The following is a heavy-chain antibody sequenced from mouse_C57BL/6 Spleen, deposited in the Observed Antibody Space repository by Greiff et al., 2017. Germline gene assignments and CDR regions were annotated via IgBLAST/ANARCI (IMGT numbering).Heavy chain of an antibody. CDR1: GYSITSGYY. CDR2: ISYDGSN. D-gene: IGHD2-4*01. Sequence: EVQLQESGPGLVKPSPSLSLTCSVTGYSITSGYYWNWIRQFPGNKLEWMGYISYDGSNNYNPSLKNRISITRDTSKNQFFLKLNSVTTEDTATYYCARDGGDYDGRFSAMDYWGQGTSVTVSS. V-gene: IGHV3-6*01. J-gene: IGHJ4*01. CDR3: ARDGGDYDGRFSAMDY.